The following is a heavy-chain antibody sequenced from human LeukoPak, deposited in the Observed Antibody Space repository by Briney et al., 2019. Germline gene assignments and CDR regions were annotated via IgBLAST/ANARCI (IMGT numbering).Heavy chain of an antibody. J-gene: IGHJ4*02. CDR1: GGTFSSYA. CDR2: FDPEDGET. CDR3: ATVPSSSVGATPWGY. D-gene: IGHD1-26*01. V-gene: IGHV1-24*01. Sequence: VASVKVSCKASGGTFSSYAISWVRQAPGKGLEWMGGFDPEDGETIYAQKFQGRVTMTEDTSTDTAYMELSSLRSEDTAVYYCATVPSSSVGATPWGYWGQGTLVTVSS.